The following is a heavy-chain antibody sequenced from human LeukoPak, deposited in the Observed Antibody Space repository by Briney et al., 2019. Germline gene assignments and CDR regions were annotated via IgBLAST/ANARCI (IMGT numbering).Heavy chain of an antibody. CDR1: GYTFTSYG. D-gene: IGHD3-10*01. CDR3: ARDKDGSGSYYYRWINWFDP. CDR2: ISAYNGNT. Sequence: ASVKVSCKASGYTFTSYGISWVRQAPGQGLEWMGWISAYNGNTNYAQKLQGRVTMTTDTSTSTAYMELRSLRSDDTAVYYCARDKDGSGSYYYRWINWFDPWGQGTLVTVSS. V-gene: IGHV1-18*01. J-gene: IGHJ5*02.